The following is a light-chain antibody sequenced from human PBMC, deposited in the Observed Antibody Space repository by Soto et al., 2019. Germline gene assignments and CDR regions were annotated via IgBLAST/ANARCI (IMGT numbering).Light chain of an antibody. Sequence: EIVMTQSPATLSVSPGERATLSCRASQSVSSSLAWYQQKPGQAPRLLFYGASTRATGVPARFSGSGSGKEFTLTISSLQSEDLAVYYCQQYNNWLYTFGQGTKLEIK. J-gene: IGKJ2*01. V-gene: IGKV3-15*01. CDR1: QSVSSS. CDR3: QQYNNWLYT. CDR2: GAS.